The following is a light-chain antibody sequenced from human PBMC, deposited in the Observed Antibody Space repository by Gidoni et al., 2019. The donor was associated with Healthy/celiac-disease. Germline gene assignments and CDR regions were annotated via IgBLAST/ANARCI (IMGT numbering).Light chain of an antibody. J-gene: IGKJ2*01. V-gene: IGKV1-39*01. CDR2: AAS. CDR3: QQSYSTPYT. Sequence: DIQVTQSPSSLSASVGDRVTITCRASQSISSYLNWYQQKPGKAPKLLIYAASSLQSGVPSRFSGSGSGTDFTLTISSLQPEDFETYYCQQSYSTPYTFGQGTKLEIK. CDR1: QSISSY.